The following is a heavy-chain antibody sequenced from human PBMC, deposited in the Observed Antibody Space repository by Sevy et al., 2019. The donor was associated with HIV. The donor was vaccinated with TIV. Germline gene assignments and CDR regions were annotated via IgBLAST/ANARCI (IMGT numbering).Heavy chain of an antibody. CDR1: GYTFTGYY. Sequence: ASVKVSCKASGYTFTGYYIHWVRQAPGQGLEWMGWINRNSGGTNSAQKFQGRVTMTRDTSISTAYMELSRLRSDDTAVYYCARDPTGAAAAMSWFDPWGQGTLVTVSS. J-gene: IGHJ5*02. V-gene: IGHV1-2*02. CDR3: ARDPTGAAAAMSWFDP. D-gene: IGHD2-2*01. CDR2: INRNSGGT.